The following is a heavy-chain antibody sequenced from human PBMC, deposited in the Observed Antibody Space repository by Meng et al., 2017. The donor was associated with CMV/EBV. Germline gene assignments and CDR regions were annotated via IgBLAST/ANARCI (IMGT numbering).Heavy chain of an antibody. J-gene: IGHJ4*02. CDR3: ARVGIRGIAAGHFDY. D-gene: IGHD6-13*01. CDR1: SGPIRSSSFY. CDR2: VYYSENT. V-gene: IGHV4-39*07. Sequence: SSGPIRSSSFYWGWIRQPPGAGLEWIGSVYYSENTYYNPSLKSRVTISLDTSKNQFSLNLSPVTAADTAVYYCARVGIRGIAAGHFDYWGQGTLVTVSS.